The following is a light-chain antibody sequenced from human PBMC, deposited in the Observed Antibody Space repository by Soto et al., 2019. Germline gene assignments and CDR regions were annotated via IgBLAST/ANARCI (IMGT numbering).Light chain of an antibody. CDR2: AAS. V-gene: IGKV1-9*01. J-gene: IGKJ5*01. CDR3: QQLNSYPIT. CDR1: QGISSY. Sequence: DIQMTQSPSSLSASVGDRVTITCRASQGISSYLAWYQQKPGRAPKLLIYAASTLQSGVPSRLSGSGSGTEFTLTISSLQPEDFATYYCQQLNSYPITFGQGTRLENK.